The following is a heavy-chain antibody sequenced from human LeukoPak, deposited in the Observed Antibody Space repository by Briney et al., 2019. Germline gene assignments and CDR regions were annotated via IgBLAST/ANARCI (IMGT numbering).Heavy chain of an antibody. CDR1: HGSIIRYY. V-gene: IGHV4-59*08. Sequence: PSETLSLTCIVSHGSIIRYYWSWIRQPPGKGPEWIGHIYYSGSTEYSPSLKSRVTISVDTSENQVSLKVTSVTAADTAVYYCARLQNRGFDYGYDDAFDVWGQGTMVTVSS. CDR2: IYYSGST. CDR3: ARLQNRGFDYGYDDAFDV. J-gene: IGHJ3*01. D-gene: IGHD5-18*01.